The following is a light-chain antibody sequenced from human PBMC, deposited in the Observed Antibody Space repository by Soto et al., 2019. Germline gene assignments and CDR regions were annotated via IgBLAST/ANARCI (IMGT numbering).Light chain of an antibody. Sequence: EIVMTQSPATLAVSPGESATLSCRASQSISNHLTWYQQKPGQPPRLLIYGASTRATGIPARFSGSGSGTEFTLTISNLQSEDFATYYCQHYNSYSEAFGQGTKVELK. CDR3: QHYNSYSEA. J-gene: IGKJ1*01. CDR1: QSISNH. V-gene: IGKV3-15*01. CDR2: GAS.